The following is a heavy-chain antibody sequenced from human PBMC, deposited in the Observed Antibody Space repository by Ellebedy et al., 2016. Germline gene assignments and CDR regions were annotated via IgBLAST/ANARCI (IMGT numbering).Heavy chain of an antibody. D-gene: IGHD6-13*01. CDR2: IKQDGSEK. CDR3: AKDIHFDIAAAGTLSAFDI. Sequence: GGSLRLXXAASGFTFSSYWMSWVRQAPGKGLEWVANIKQDGSEKYYVDSVKGRFTISRDNAKNSLYLQMNSLRAEDTALYYCAKDIHFDIAAAGTLSAFDIWGQGTMVTVSS. CDR1: GFTFSSYW. V-gene: IGHV3-7*03. J-gene: IGHJ3*02.